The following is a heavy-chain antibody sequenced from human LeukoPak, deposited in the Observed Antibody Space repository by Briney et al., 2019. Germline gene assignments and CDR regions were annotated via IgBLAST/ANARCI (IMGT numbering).Heavy chain of an antibody. D-gene: IGHD3-10*01. J-gene: IGHJ4*02. Sequence: GGSLRLSCAAFGFTFSSYSMNWVRQAPGKGLEWVSSISSSSSYIYYADSVKGRFTISRDNAKNSLYPQMNSLRAEDTAVYYCARDRRGANRNLIDYWGQGTLVTVSS. V-gene: IGHV3-21*01. CDR3: ARDRRGANRNLIDY. CDR1: GFTFSSYS. CDR2: ISSSSSYI.